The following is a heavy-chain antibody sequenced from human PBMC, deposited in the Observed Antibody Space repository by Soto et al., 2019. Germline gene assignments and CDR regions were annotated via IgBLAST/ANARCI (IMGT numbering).Heavy chain of an antibody. CDR2: ISGSGGST. J-gene: IGHJ4*02. CDR1: GFTFSSYA. CDR3: AKDILSGSETSDSSGYYAPFDY. Sequence: GESLKISCAASGFTFSSYAMSWVRQAPGKGLEWVSAISGSGGSTYYADSVKGRFTISRDNSKNTLYLQMNSLRAEDTAVYYCAKDILSGSETSDSSGYYAPFDYWGQGTLVTVSS. D-gene: IGHD3-22*01. V-gene: IGHV3-23*01.